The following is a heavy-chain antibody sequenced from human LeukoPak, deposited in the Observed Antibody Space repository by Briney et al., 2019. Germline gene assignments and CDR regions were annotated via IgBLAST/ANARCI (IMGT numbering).Heavy chain of an antibody. Sequence: GGSLRLSCVASRFTFSSSGMSWVRQPPGKGLEWVSAMSVSGGSTYYADSVKGRFTMSRDNSKNTLYLQMNSLRAEDTAVYYCARGMITFGGVIVEEGYYFDYWGQGTLVTVSS. D-gene: IGHD3-16*02. CDR3: ARGMITFGGVIVEEGYYFDY. CDR1: RFTFSSSG. CDR2: MSVSGGST. J-gene: IGHJ4*02. V-gene: IGHV3-23*01.